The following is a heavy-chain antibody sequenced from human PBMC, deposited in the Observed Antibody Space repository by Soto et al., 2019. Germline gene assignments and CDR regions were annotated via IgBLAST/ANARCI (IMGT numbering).Heavy chain of an antibody. D-gene: IGHD2-21*01. CDR1: GFTFSDYY. CDR3: SRGGGGGLFDP. Sequence: QVQLVESGGGLVKPGGSLRLSCATSGFTFSDYYMSWIRQAPGKGLEFVSDISPKGTYRTYADSVKGRFTISRDNAKNSLYLQVNSLRAEDTAVYYCSRGGGGGLFDPWGQGTFVTVSS. CDR2: ISPKGTYR. J-gene: IGHJ5*02. V-gene: IGHV3-11*06.